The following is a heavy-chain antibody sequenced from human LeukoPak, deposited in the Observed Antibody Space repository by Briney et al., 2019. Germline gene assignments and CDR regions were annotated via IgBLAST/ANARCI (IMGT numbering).Heavy chain of an antibody. CDR3: ARARWTSTVTTYYLDY. CDR2: INAGNGKT. V-gene: IGHV1-3*01. CDR1: GYTFTIYA. D-gene: IGHD4-17*01. Sequence: ASVKVSFKASGYTFTIYAIQWVRQAPGQRLEWMGWINAGNGKTKYSQEFQGRVTITRDTSATTGYMELSSLRSEDTAVYYCARARWTSTVTTYYLDYWGQGTLVTVSS. J-gene: IGHJ4*02.